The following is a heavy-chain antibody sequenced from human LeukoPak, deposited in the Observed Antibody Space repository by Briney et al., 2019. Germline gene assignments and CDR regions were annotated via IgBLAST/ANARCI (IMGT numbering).Heavy chain of an antibody. J-gene: IGHJ4*02. CDR2: ISWNSGSI. CDR1: GFTFDDYA. V-gene: IGHV3-9*01. CDR3: AKVSDYYDSSGYFDY. Sequence: PGGSLRLSCAASGFTFDDYAMHWVQQAPGKGLEWVSGISWNSGSIGYADSVKGRFTISRDNAKNSLYLQMNSLRDEDTALYYCAKVSDYYDSSGYFDYWGQGTLVTVSS. D-gene: IGHD3-22*01.